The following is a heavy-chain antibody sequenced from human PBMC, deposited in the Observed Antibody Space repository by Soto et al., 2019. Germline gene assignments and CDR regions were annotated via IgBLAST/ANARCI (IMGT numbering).Heavy chain of an antibody. CDR1: GYTFTGYY. CDR2: INPNSGGT. J-gene: IGHJ6*02. D-gene: IGHD3-22*01. Sequence: ASVKVSCKASGYTFTGYYMHWVRQAPGQGLEWMGWINPNSGGTNYAQKFQGWVTMTRDTSISTAYMELSRLRSDDTAVYYCARGTCLEGNSGYTRGYDYYYYGMDVWGQGTTVTVSS. CDR3: ARGTCLEGNSGYTRGYDYYYYGMDV. V-gene: IGHV1-2*04.